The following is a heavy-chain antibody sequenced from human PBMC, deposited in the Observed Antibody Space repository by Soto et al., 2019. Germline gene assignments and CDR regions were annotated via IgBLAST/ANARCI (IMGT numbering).Heavy chain of an antibody. Sequence: SLTCAVYGGSFSGYYWSWIRQPPGKGLEWIGEINHSGSTNYNPSLKSRVTISVDTSKNQFSLKLSSVTAADTAVYYCARMVRLRYFDWAYYFDYWGRGTLVTVSS. V-gene: IGHV4-34*01. CDR2: INHSGST. D-gene: IGHD3-9*01. J-gene: IGHJ4*02. CDR3: ARMVRLRYFDWAYYFDY. CDR1: GGSFSGYY.